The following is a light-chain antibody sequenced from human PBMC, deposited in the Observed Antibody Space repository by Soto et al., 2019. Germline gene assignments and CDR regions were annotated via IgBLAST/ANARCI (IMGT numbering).Light chain of an antibody. CDR1: SSNIGAGYD. CDR3: QSYDSTLSARYV. J-gene: IGLJ1*01. V-gene: IGLV1-40*01. CDR2: GNT. Sequence: QAVVTQPPSVSGAPGQRVTISCTGSSSNIGAGYDVHWYQQRPGTAPKLLIFGNTNRPSGVPDRFSGPKSGTSASLAITGLQAEDEGDYYCQSYDSTLSARYVFGTGTKLTVL.